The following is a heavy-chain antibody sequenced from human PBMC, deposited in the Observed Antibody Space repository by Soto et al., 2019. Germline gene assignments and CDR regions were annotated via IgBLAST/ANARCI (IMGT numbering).Heavy chain of an antibody. CDR2: ISSSSSTI. D-gene: IGHD2-15*01. V-gene: IGHV3-48*01. CDR1: GFTFSSYS. J-gene: IGHJ4*02. CDR3: ARGGGCSGGSCNFDY. Sequence: EVQLVESGGGLVQPGGSLRLSCAASGFTFSSYSMNWVRQAPGKGLEGVSYISSSSSTIYYADSVKGRFTISRDNAKNSLYLQMNSLRAEDTAVYYCARGGGCSGGSCNFDYWCQGTLVTVSS.